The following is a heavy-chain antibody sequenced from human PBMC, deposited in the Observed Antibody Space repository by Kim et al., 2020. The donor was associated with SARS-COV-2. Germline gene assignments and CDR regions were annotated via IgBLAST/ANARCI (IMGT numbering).Heavy chain of an antibody. V-gene: IGHV3-66*02. J-gene: IGHJ4*02. Sequence: GGSLRLSCAASGFTVSSNYMSWVRQAPGKGLEWVSVIYSGGSTYYADSVKGRFTISRDNSKTTLYLQMNSLRAEDTAVYYCARGGRRKFFDYWGQGTLVSVSS. CDR2: IYSGGST. D-gene: IGHD3-16*01. CDR3: ARGGRRKFFDY. CDR1: GFTVSSNY.